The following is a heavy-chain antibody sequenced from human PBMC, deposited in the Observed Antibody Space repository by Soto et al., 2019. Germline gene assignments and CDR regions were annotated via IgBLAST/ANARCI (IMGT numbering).Heavy chain of an antibody. J-gene: IGHJ6*02. Sequence: QVQLVQSGAEVKKPGASVKVSCKVSGYTLTELSMHWVRQAPGKGLEWMGGFDPEDGETIYAQKFQGRVTMTEDTSTDTAYIELCSLRSEDTAVYYCATGSGFGDYSNHDLIIDYGMDVWGHGTTVTVSS. CDR3: ATGSGFGDYSNHDLIIDYGMDV. D-gene: IGHD4-4*01. CDR2: FDPEDGET. V-gene: IGHV1-24*01. CDR1: GYTLTELS.